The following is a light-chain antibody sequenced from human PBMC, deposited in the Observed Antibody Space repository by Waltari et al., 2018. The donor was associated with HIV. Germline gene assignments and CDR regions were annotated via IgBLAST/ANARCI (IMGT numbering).Light chain of an antibody. V-gene: IGLV2-8*01. CDR3: SSCAGSNNGV. Sequence: QSALTQPPSASGSPGQSVTISCTGTSSDVGGYNYVSWYQQHPGKAPKLMIYEVSKRPSGVPDRFSGAKSVNTASLTVSGLQAEDEADYYCSSCAGSNNGVFGGGTKLTVL. CDR2: EVS. CDR1: SSDVGGYNY. J-gene: IGLJ3*02.